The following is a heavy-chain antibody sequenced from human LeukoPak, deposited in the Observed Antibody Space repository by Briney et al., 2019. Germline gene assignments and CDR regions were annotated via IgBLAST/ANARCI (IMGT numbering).Heavy chain of an antibody. Sequence: GGSLRLSCAASGFTFSSYGMHWVRQAPAKGLEWVAIISYDGSNKYYADSVKGRFTISRDNSKNTLYLQMNSLRAEDTAEYYCAKSTTVTQTGYFDYWGQGTLVTVSS. V-gene: IGHV3-30*18. CDR2: ISYDGSNK. J-gene: IGHJ4*02. CDR3: AKSTTVTQTGYFDY. CDR1: GFTFSSYG. D-gene: IGHD4-17*01.